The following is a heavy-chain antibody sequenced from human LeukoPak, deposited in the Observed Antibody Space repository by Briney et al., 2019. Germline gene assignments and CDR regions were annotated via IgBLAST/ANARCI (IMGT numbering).Heavy chain of an antibody. CDR2: INTNTGNP. J-gene: IGHJ5*02. Sequence: ASVKVSCKASEYTFTSYAMNWVRQAPGQGLEWMGWINTNTGNPTYAQGFTGRFVFSLDTSVSTAYLQISSLKAEDTAVYYCAREVAVYTYDSSGLPGGFDPWGQGTLVTVSS. D-gene: IGHD3-22*01. CDR3: AREVAVYTYDSSGLPGGFDP. V-gene: IGHV7-4-1*02. CDR1: EYTFTSYA.